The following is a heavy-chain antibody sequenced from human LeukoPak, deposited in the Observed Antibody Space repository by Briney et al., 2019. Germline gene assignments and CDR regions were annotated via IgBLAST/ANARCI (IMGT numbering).Heavy chain of an antibody. CDR3: PCSDVATLREGINCDY. CDR2: IYYSGST. J-gene: IGHJ4*02. D-gene: IGHD5-12*01. Sequence: SETLSLTCTVSGGSISSYYWSWIRQLPGKGLEWIGYIYYSGSTNYNPSLKSRVTISVDTSKNQFSLKLSSVTAADTAVYYCPCSDVATLREGINCDYGRQGTRLTVP. CDR1: GGSISSYY. V-gene: IGHV4-59*01.